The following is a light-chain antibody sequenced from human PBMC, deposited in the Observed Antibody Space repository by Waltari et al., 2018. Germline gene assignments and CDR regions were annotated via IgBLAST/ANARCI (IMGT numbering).Light chain of an antibody. CDR2: RNN. Sequence: QSVLTQPPSASGTPGQRVTISCSGSSSNIGSNYVYCYQHLPGTAPQLLIYRNNQRPSGVPGRFSGSKSDTSASLAISGLRSEDEADYYCAAWDASLSAWLFGGGTKVTVL. CDR1: SSNIGSNY. J-gene: IGLJ3*02. CDR3: AAWDASLSAWL. V-gene: IGLV1-47*01.